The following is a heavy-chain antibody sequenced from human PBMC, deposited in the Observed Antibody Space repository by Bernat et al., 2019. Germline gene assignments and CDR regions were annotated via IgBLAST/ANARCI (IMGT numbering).Heavy chain of an antibody. CDR1: GGSFSGYY. D-gene: IGHD2-2*01. CDR3: ARVSGSVVPAAIAGTLFDY. CDR2: INHSGST. Sequence: QVQLQQWGAGLLKPSETLSLTCAVYGGSFSGYYWSWIRQPPGKGLEWIGEINHSGSTNYNPSLKSRVTISVATSKNQFSLKLSSVTAADTAVYYWARVSGSVVPAAIAGTLFDYWGQGTLVTVSS. V-gene: IGHV4-34*01. J-gene: IGHJ4*02.